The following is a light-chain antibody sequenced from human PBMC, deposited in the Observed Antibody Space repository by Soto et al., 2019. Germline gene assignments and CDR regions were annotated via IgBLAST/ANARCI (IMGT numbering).Light chain of an antibody. Sequence: SYELTQPPSVSVSRGQTARITCSGDALPKQYAYWYQRKPGQAPVLVIYKDSERPSGIPERFSGSSSGTTVTLTISGVQGEDEADYYCQSADSSGTCVVFGGGTKLTVL. J-gene: IGLJ2*01. CDR1: ALPKQY. V-gene: IGLV3-25*03. CDR3: QSADSSGTCVV. CDR2: KDS.